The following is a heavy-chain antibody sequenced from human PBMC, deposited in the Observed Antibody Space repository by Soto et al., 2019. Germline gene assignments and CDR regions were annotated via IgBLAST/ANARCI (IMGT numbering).Heavy chain of an antibody. D-gene: IGHD3-3*01. CDR3: ARYLRNGLYYMDV. J-gene: IGHJ6*03. CDR2: IYNSGST. V-gene: IGHV4-59*08. Sequence: SETLSLTCTVSGDSINSDYWSWVRQPPGKGLEWIGYIYNSGSTNYNPSLKSRVTMSLDPSKNQFSLKLSSVTAADTAVYYCARYLRNGLYYMDVWGEGTTVTVSS. CDR1: GDSINSDY.